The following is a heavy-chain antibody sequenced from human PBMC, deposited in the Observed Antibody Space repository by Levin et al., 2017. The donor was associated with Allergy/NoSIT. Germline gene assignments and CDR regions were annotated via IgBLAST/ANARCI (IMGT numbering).Heavy chain of an antibody. Sequence: GESLKISCKASGYTFTNNGIAWVRQAPGQGLEWMGWISVYSSKTYYAQRFQDRVTMSTDTSTSTTYMELRRLRYGDTAVYYCARDIYQMAVAGNFEYWGQGTLVTVSS. CDR3: ARDIYQMAVAGNFEY. D-gene: IGHD6-19*01. J-gene: IGHJ4*02. CDR1: GYTFTNNG. CDR2: ISVYSSKT. V-gene: IGHV1-18*01.